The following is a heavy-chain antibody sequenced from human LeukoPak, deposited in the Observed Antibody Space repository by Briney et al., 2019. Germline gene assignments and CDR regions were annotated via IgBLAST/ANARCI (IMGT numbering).Heavy chain of an antibody. CDR2: IKLDGSEK. CDR1: GFAFGKYW. J-gene: IGHJ4*02. Sequence: GGSLRLSCVASGFAFGKYWMSWVRQAAGKGLEWVANIKLDGSEKNYVDSVKGRFTISRDNTKNSLYLQMNSLRVEDTAVFYCARDQYDTWSRRGNFDSWGQGTLVIVSS. CDR3: ARDQYDTWSRRGNFDS. V-gene: IGHV3-7*03. D-gene: IGHD3-3*01.